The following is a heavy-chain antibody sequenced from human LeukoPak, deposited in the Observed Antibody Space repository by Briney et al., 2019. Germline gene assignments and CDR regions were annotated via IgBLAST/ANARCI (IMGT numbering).Heavy chain of an antibody. V-gene: IGHV4-34*01. CDR2: INHSGST. CDR1: GGSFRGYY. CDR3: ARAGPFAGSTVTSYYFDC. J-gene: IGHJ4*02. Sequence: SEPLSLTCAVCGGSFRGYYWSWIRQPPGKGLEWIAEINHSGSTNYNPSLKSRVTISVDTSKNQFSLKLSSVTAADTAVYYCARAGPFAGSTVTSYYFDCWGQGTLVTVSS. D-gene: IGHD4-17*01.